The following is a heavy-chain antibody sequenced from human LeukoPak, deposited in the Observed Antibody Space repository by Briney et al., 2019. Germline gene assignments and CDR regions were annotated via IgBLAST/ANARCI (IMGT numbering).Heavy chain of an antibody. V-gene: IGHV3-53*01. J-gene: IGHJ4*02. D-gene: IGHD3-3*01. Sequence: GGSLRLSCAASGSTVSSNYMSWVRQAPGKGLEWVSVIYSGGSTYYADSVKGRFTISRDNSKNTLYLQMNSLRAEDTAVYYCARGRYDFWSGYSIDYWGQGTLVTVSS. CDR1: GSTVSSNY. CDR2: IYSGGST. CDR3: ARGRYDFWSGYSIDY.